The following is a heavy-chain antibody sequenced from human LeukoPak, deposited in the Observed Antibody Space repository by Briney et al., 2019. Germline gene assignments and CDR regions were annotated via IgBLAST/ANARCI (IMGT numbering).Heavy chain of an antibody. J-gene: IGHJ4*02. Sequence: SETLSLTCTVSGVAISSSGDYWGWIRQPPGKGLEWIGEINHSGSTNYNPSLKSRVTISVDTSKNQFSLKLSSVTAADTAVYYCARGRFGVDIVATAVKSYYFDYWGQGTLVTVSS. CDR1: GVAISSSGDY. CDR2: INHSGST. CDR3: ARGRFGVDIVATAVKSYYFDY. V-gene: IGHV4-39*07. D-gene: IGHD5-12*01.